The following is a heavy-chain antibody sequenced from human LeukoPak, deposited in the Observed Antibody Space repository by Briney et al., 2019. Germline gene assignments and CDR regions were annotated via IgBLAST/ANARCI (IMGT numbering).Heavy chain of an antibody. J-gene: IGHJ3*02. D-gene: IGHD2-2*01. Sequence: AETLSLTCTVSGDSISTSNSCWGWIRQPPGKGLEWIGSIYYSGNTYYNASLKSRVTISVDTSKNQFSLKLSSVTAADTAVYYCASVVNSNTGRAFDIWGQGTMVTVSS. CDR2: IYYSGNT. V-gene: IGHV4-39*07. CDR1: GDSISTSNSC. CDR3: ASVVNSNTGRAFDI.